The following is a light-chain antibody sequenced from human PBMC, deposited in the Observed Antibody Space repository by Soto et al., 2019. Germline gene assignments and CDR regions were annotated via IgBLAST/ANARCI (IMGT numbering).Light chain of an antibody. Sequence: DIQMTQSPSSLSASVGDRVTITCQASHHISDYLNWYQQRPGKAPKLLIYDASNLQTGVPIRFRGSGSGTHFTLTISSLQPEDAATYYCLQYDSVHRLFGGGTNVEI. CDR3: LQYDSVHRL. CDR1: HHISDY. V-gene: IGKV1-33*01. J-gene: IGKJ4*01. CDR2: DAS.